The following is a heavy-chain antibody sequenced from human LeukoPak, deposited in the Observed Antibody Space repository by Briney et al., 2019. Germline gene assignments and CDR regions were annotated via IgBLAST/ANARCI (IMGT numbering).Heavy chain of an antibody. J-gene: IGHJ3*02. Sequence: SQTLSLTCAVSGGSISSGGYSWSWIRQPPGKGLEWIGYIYYSGSTNYNPSLKSRVTISVDTSKNQFSLKLSSVTAADTAVYYCARLYYYDSSGYYDLAFDIWSQGTMVTVSS. CDR3: ARLYYYDSSGYYDLAFDI. D-gene: IGHD3-22*01. CDR1: GGSISSGGYS. V-gene: IGHV4-30-4*07. CDR2: IYYSGST.